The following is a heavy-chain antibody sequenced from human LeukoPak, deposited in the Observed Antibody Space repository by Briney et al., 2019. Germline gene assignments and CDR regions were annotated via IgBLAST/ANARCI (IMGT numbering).Heavy chain of an antibody. CDR1: GGSFSGYY. CDR2: INHSGST. D-gene: IGHD6-19*01. V-gene: IGHV4-34*01. Sequence: SETLSLTCAVYGGSFSGYYWSWIRQPPGKGLEWIGGINHSGSTNYNPSLKSRVTISVDTSKNQFSLKLSSVTAADTAVYYCARVDSSGWSRVDYWGQGTLVTVSS. CDR3: ARVDSSGWSRVDY. J-gene: IGHJ4*02.